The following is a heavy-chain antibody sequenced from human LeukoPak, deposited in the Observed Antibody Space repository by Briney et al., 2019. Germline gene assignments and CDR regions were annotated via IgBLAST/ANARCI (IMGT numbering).Heavy chain of an antibody. D-gene: IGHD4-17*01. V-gene: IGHV4-31*03. J-gene: IGHJ4*02. CDR2: IYYSGST. Sequence: PSQTLSLTCTVSGGSISSGGYYWSWIRQHPGKGLEWIGYIYYSGSTYYNPSLKSRVTISVDTSKNQFSLKLSSVTAADTAVYYCARGYTTVTTFDYWGQGTLVTVSS. CDR3: ARGYTTVTTFDY. CDR1: GGSISSGGYY.